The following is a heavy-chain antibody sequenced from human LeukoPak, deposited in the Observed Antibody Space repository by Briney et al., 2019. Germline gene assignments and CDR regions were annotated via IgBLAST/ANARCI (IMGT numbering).Heavy chain of an antibody. D-gene: IGHD1-14*01. V-gene: IGHV3-48*04. J-gene: IGHJ4*02. Sequence: GGSLRLSRAASGLSFSRSSINWVRQAPGKGLEWVSYISFTSGTIYYADSVKGRFTVSRDNAKNSSFLQLDVLRAEDTAVYYCAREVWGPEYWGQGTLVTVSS. CDR3: AREVWGPEY. CDR2: ISFTSGTI. CDR1: GLSFSRSS.